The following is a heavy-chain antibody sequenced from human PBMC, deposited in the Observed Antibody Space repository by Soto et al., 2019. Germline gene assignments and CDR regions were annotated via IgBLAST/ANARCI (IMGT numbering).Heavy chain of an antibody. CDR2: ISSSSYT. V-gene: IGHV3-11*05. Sequence: QVHLVESGGGLVKPGGSLRLSCAASAFIFSDYYMSWIRQAPGKGLEWVSYISSSSYTKYADAVKGRSTISRDNVKNSLYLQMNSRGADDTAEYYGAGVVTTEGHYFDSWGQGTLVTVSS. CDR1: AFIFSDYY. CDR3: AGVVTTEGHYFDS. J-gene: IGHJ4*02. D-gene: IGHD2-21*02.